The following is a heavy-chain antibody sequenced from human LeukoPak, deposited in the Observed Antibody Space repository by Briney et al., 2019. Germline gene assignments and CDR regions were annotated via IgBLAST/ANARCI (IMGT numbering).Heavy chain of an antibody. V-gene: IGHV1-2*02. D-gene: IGHD3-10*01. Sequence: ASVNVSCTASGYTFTGYYMHWVRQAPGQGLEWMGWINPNSGGTNYAQKFQGRVTMTRDTSISTAYMELSRLRSDDTAVYYCAALWFGESPSRGGMDVWGQGTTVTVSS. CDR3: AALWFGESPSRGGMDV. J-gene: IGHJ6*02. CDR2: INPNSGGT. CDR1: GYTFTGYY.